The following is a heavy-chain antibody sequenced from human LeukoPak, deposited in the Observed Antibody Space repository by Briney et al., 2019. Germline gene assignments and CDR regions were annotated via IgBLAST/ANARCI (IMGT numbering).Heavy chain of an antibody. CDR2: INPNSGGT. CDR1: GYTFTGYY. Sequence: ASVKVSCKASGYTFTGYYMHWVRQAPGQGLEWMGWINPNSGGTNYAQKFQGWVTMTRDTSISTAYMELSRLRSEDTAVYYCARLPLAAAGQGGWGQGTLVTVSS. D-gene: IGHD6-13*01. CDR3: ARLPLAAAGQGG. V-gene: IGHV1-2*04. J-gene: IGHJ4*02.